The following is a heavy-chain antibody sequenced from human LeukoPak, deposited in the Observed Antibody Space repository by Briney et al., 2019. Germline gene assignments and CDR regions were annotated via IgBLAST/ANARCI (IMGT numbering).Heavy chain of an antibody. D-gene: IGHD1-26*01. V-gene: IGHV3-30*02. CDR3: AKGPGGSYSNYYFDY. CDR1: GFTFSSYG. CDR2: IRYDGSNK. Sequence: PGGSLRLSCAASGFTFSSYGMHWVRQAPGKGLEWVAFIRYDGSNKYYADSVKGRFTISRDNSKNTLYLQMNSLRAEDTAVYYCAKGPGGSYSNYYFDYWGQGTLVTVSS. J-gene: IGHJ4*02.